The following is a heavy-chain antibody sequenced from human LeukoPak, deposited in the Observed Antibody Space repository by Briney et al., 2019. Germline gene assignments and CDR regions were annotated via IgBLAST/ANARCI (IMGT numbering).Heavy chain of an antibody. Sequence: GGSLRLSCAASGFTFRDSYMSWIRQAPGKGLEWVSYISGSGTTIYSADSVKGRFTISRDNAKNSLYLQMNSLRAEDTAVYYCARDYFTFGGVIVASWGQGTLVTVSS. CDR3: ARDYFTFGGVIVAS. D-gene: IGHD3-16*02. CDR2: ISGSGTTI. CDR1: GFTFRDSY. J-gene: IGHJ5*02. V-gene: IGHV3-11*04.